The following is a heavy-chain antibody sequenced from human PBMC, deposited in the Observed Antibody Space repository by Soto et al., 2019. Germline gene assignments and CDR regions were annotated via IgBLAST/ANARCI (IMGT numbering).Heavy chain of an antibody. J-gene: IGHJ2*01. Sequence: EVQLVESGGGLVQPGGSLRLSCAASGLTFSSYKMNWVRQAPGKGLEWVADISSSGTTKYYADSVKGRVTIARDNAKTSLYLQMNSLRAEDTAVYDCATDPTGDRWYFDLWGRGTLVT. CDR1: GLTFSSYK. D-gene: IGHD7-27*01. V-gene: IGHV3-48*03. CDR3: ATDPTGDRWYFDL. CDR2: ISSSGTTK.